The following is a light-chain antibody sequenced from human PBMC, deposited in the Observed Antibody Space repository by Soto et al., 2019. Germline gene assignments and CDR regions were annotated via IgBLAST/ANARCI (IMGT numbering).Light chain of an antibody. V-gene: IGKV1-5*03. CDR2: KAS. Sequence: DIQMTQSPSTLSGSVGDRVTITCRASQTISSWLALYQQKPGKAPKLLIYKASTLKSGVPSRFSGSGSGTEFTLTISSLQPEDFATYYCLQHNSYPGAFGGGTKVDIK. J-gene: IGKJ4*01. CDR1: QTISSW. CDR3: LQHNSYPGA.